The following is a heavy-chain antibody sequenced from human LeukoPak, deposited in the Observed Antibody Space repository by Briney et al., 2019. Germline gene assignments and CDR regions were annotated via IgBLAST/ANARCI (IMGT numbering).Heavy chain of an antibody. CDR3: ARDRLYSYGYYGMDV. CDR2: ISGYNGNT. D-gene: IGHD5-18*01. CDR1: GYTFSNYG. V-gene: IGHV1-18*01. Sequence: GASVKVSCKASGYTFSNYGISWVRQPPGQGLEWMGWISGYNGNTNFAQNLPGRVTMTTDTFTSAAYMDLRSLRSDDTAVYYCARDRLYSYGYYGMDVWGQGTTVTVSS. J-gene: IGHJ6*02.